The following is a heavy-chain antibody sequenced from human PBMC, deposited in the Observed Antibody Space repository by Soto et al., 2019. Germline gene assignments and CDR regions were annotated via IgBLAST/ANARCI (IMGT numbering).Heavy chain of an antibody. V-gene: IGHV1-2*02. D-gene: IGHD3-3*01. CDR2: INPNSGGT. CDR3: ARDFQAIFGVVIHYYYYGMDV. CDR1: GYTFTGYY. Sequence: ASVKVSCKASGYTFTGYYMHWVRQAPGQGLEWMGWINPNSGGTNYAQKFQGRVTMTRDTSISTAYMELSRLRSDDTAVYYCARDFQAIFGVVIHYYYYGMDVWGQGTTVTVSS. J-gene: IGHJ6*02.